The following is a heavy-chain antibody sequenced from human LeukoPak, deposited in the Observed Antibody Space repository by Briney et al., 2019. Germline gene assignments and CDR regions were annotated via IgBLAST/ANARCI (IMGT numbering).Heavy chain of an antibody. V-gene: IGHV3-21*01. J-gene: IGHJ5*02. CDR3: ARDLLWSGELFVP. CDR2: ISSSSSYI. D-gene: IGHD3-10*01. CDR1: GITFSSYS. Sequence: GGSLRLSCAASGITFSSYSMNWVRQAPGKGLEWVSSISSSSSYIYYADSVKGRFTISRDNAKNSLYLQMNSLRAEDTAVYYCARDLLWSGELFVPWGQGTLVTVSS.